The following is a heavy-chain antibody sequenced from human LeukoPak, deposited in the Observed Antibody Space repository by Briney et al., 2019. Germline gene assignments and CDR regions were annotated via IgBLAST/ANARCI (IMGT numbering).Heavy chain of an antibody. Sequence: PSQTLSLTCTVSGGSISSGGYYWSWIRQHPGKGLEWIGYIYYSGSTYYNPSLKGRVTISVDTSKNQFSLKLSSVTAADTAVYYCARFDVVGLYYFDYWGQGTLVTVSS. D-gene: IGHD2-21*01. CDR3: ARFDVVGLYYFDY. J-gene: IGHJ4*02. V-gene: IGHV4-31*03. CDR1: GGSISSGGYY. CDR2: IYYSGST.